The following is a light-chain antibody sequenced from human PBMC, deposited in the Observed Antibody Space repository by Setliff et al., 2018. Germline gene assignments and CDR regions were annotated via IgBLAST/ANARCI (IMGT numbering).Light chain of an antibody. CDR1: SSNIGNDY. Sequence: QSVLTQPPSVSAAPRQKVTISCSGSSSNIGNDYVSWYQQFPGTAPKLLIQTNNQRHFGVPDRFSGSKSGASASLATSGLRSGDEADYYCAVWDDNLNGPVFGGGTKVTVL. CDR2: TNN. V-gene: IGLV1-47*01. J-gene: IGLJ3*02. CDR3: AVWDDNLNGPV.